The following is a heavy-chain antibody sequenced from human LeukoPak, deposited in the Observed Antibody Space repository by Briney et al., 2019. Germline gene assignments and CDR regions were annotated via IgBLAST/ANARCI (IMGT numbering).Heavy chain of an antibody. CDR2: ISDGGGST. J-gene: IGHJ4*02. D-gene: IGHD1-26*01. CDR3: AKLVGVVPYYFDY. CDR1: RFTFSSYA. V-gene: IGHV3-23*01. Sequence: GGSLRLSCAASRFTFSSYAMTWVRQAPGKGLEWVATISDGGGSTFYADSVKGRFTISRDNSKNTLYLQMNSLRAKDTAVYYCAKLVGVVPYYFDYWGQGTLVTVSS.